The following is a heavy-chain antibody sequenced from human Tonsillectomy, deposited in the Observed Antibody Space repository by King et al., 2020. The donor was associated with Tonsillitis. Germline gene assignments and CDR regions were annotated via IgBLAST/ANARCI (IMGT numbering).Heavy chain of an antibody. CDR3: AHRRDITSVLLRFGELEFDY. V-gene: IGHV2-5*01. J-gene: IGHJ4*02. CDR1: GFSLSTSGVG. CDR2: IYWNDDK. D-gene: IGHD3-10*01. Sequence: ITLKESGPTLVKPTQTLTLTCTFSGFSLSTSGVGVGWIRQPPGKALEWLALIYWNDDKRYSPSLKSRLTITKDTSKNQVVLTMTNMDPVDTATYYCAHRRDITSVLLRFGELEFDYWGQGTLVTVSS.